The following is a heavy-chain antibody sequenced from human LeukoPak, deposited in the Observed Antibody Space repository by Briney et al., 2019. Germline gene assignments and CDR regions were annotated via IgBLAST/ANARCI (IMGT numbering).Heavy chain of an antibody. J-gene: IGHJ5*02. D-gene: IGHD4-23*01. V-gene: IGHV4-30-2*01. Sequence: SETLSLTCAVSGGSISSGGYSWSWIRQPPGKGLEWIGYIYHSGSTYYNPSLKSRVTISVDRSKNQFSLKLSSVTAADTAVYYCAREGGYGGNSGYNWFDPWAREPWSPSPQ. CDR2: IYHSGST. CDR3: AREGGYGGNSGYNWFDP. CDR1: GGSISSGGYS.